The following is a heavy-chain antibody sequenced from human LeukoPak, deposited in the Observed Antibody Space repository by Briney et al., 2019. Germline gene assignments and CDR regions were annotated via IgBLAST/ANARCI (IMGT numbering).Heavy chain of an antibody. CDR1: GGTFSSYA. D-gene: IGHD3-10*01. CDR2: ISAYNGNT. CDR3: ARLPAGSGSHNWFDP. J-gene: IGHJ5*02. V-gene: IGHV1-18*01. Sequence: GASVKVSCKASGGTFSSYAISWVRQAPGQGLEWMGWISAYNGNTNYAQKLQGRVTMTTDTSTSTAYMELRSLRPDDTAVYYCARLPAGSGSHNWFDPWGQGTLVTVSS.